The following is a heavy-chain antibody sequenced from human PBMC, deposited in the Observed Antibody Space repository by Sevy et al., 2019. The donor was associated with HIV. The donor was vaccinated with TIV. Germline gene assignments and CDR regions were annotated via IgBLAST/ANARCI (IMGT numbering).Heavy chain of an antibody. J-gene: IGHJ4*02. CDR2: IYYNGHI. CDR3: AGENAWGRGHS. V-gene: IGHV4-59*08. CDR1: GGSITSLY. D-gene: IGHD1-26*01. Sequence: SETLSLTCTVSGGSITSLYWNWIRQPPGKGLGWIANIYYNGHINYNPSLKSRVTLSLDTSKNQFSLRLSSVTAADTAMYYCAGENAWGRGHSWGQGTLVTVSS.